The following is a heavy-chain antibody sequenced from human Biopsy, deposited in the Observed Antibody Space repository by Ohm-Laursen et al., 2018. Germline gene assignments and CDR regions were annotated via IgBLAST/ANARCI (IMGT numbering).Heavy chain of an antibody. V-gene: IGHV1-69*06. CDR3: ATKLTGYFHH. D-gene: IGHD3-9*01. J-gene: IGHJ1*01. CDR1: GGTLSNYG. Sequence: SVKVSCKAPGGTLSNYGVNWVRQAPGQGLEWLGGNIPILGTGNYAQKFQDRVTVAADTSTSTATMELRSLRSDDTAVYYCATKLTGYFHHWGQGTLVIVSS. CDR2: NIPILGTG.